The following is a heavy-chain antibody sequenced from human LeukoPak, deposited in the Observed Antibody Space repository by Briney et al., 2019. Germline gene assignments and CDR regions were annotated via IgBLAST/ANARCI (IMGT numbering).Heavy chain of an antibody. J-gene: IGHJ3*02. CDR3: ARGRYFDWSDPYDAFDI. Sequence: GGSLRLSGAASGFTFSSYSMNWVRQAPGKGLEWVSSISSSSSYIYYADSVKGRFTISRDNAKNSLYLQMNSLRAEDTAVYYCARGRYFDWSDPYDAFDIWGQGTMVTVSS. V-gene: IGHV3-21*01. D-gene: IGHD3-9*01. CDR2: ISSSSSYI. CDR1: GFTFSSYS.